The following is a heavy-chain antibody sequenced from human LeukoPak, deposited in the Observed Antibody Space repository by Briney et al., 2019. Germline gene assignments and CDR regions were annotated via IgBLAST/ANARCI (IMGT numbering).Heavy chain of an antibody. J-gene: IGHJ4*02. CDR3: ARDVTPIDCCPY. CDR2: IYSGGST. D-gene: IGHD2-15*01. Sequence: PGGSLRLSCAASGFTVSSNYMSWVRQAPGKGLEWVSVIYSGGSTYYADSVKGRFTISRDNSKNTLYLQMNSLRAEDTAVYYCARDVTPIDCCPYWGQGTLVTVSS. CDR1: GFTVSSNY. V-gene: IGHV3-53*01.